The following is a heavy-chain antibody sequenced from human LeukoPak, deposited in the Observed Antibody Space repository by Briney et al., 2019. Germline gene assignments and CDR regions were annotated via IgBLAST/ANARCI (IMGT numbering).Heavy chain of an antibody. CDR1: GYTFTGYY. CDR3: TGSTYYYDSSGYYHPGPFDY. CDR2: INPNSGGT. V-gene: IGHV1-2*02. Sequence: ASVKVSCKASGYTFTGYYMHWVRQAPGQGLEWMGWINPNSGGTNYAQKFQGRVTMTRDTSISTAYMELSRLRSDDTAVYYCTGSTYYYDSSGYYHPGPFDYWGQGTLVTVSS. J-gene: IGHJ4*02. D-gene: IGHD3-22*01.